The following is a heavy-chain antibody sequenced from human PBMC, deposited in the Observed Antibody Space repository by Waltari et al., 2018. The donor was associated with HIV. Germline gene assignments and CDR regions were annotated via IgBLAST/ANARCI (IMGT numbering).Heavy chain of an antibody. CDR2: IYHSGST. Sequence: QVQLQESGPGLVKPSETLSLTCAVSGYSISSGYYWGWIRQPPGKGLEWIGSIYHSGSTYYNPSLKSRVTISVDTSKNQFSLKLSSVTAADTAVYYCARAEVRLGELSLRLRSCSFDYWGQGTLVTVSS. D-gene: IGHD3-16*02. V-gene: IGHV4-38-2*01. CDR1: GYSISSGYY. J-gene: IGHJ4*02. CDR3: ARAEVRLGELSLRLRSCSFDY.